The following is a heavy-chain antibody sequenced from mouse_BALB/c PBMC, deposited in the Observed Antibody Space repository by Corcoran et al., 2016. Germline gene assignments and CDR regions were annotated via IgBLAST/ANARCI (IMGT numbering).Heavy chain of an antibody. CDR2: IDTANGNT. V-gene: IGHV14-3*02. Sequence: EVQLQQSGAELVKPGASVKLSCTASGFNIKDTYMHWVKQRPEQGLEWIGRIDTANGNTKYEPKCQGKATITADTSSNTDYLQLSSLTSEDTAVYYCGNCDWYFDGWGAGTTVTGSS. J-gene: IGHJ1*01. CDR1: GFNIKDTY. CDR3: GNCDWYFDG.